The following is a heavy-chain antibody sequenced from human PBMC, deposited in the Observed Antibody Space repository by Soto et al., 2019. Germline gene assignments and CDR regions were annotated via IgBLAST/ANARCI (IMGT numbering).Heavy chain of an antibody. CDR3: ARDPVERWLQLIGPTYYYYGMDV. CDR1: GGTFSSYA. Sequence: QVQLVQSGAEVKKPGSSVKVSCKASGGTFSSYAISWVRQAPGQGLEWMGGIIPIFGTANYAQKFQGRVTITADESTSTAYMELSSLRSEDTAVYYCARDPVERWLQLIGPTYYYYGMDVWGQGTTVTVSS. CDR2: IIPIFGTA. V-gene: IGHV1-69*12. D-gene: IGHD5-12*01. J-gene: IGHJ6*02.